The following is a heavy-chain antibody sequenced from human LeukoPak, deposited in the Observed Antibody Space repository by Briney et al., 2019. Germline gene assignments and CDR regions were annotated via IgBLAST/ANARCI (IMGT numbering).Heavy chain of an antibody. CDR1: GVSISSYY. Sequence: SETLSLTCTVSGVSISSYYWSWIRQPPGKGLEWVGYIYYSGSTNYNPSFKSRVTISVDTSKNQFSLKLSSVTDADTAVYYCATQGVPATRKWYYYAMDVWGQGTTVTVSS. J-gene: IGHJ6*02. D-gene: IGHD2-15*01. CDR2: IYYSGST. CDR3: ATQGVPATRKWYYYAMDV. V-gene: IGHV4-59*08.